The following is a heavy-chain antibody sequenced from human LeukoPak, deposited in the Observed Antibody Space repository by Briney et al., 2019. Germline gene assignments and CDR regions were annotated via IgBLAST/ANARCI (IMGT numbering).Heavy chain of an antibody. CDR2: IYYSGST. CDR3: VREGRFGELLYTFDC. V-gene: IGHV4-39*07. Sequence: SETLSLTCTVSGGSISSSSYYWGWIRQPPGEGLEWIGSIYYSGSTYYNPSLKRRVTISVDTSKNQFSLKLSSVTAAGTAVYYCVREGRFGELLYTFDCWGQGTLVTVSS. D-gene: IGHD3-10*01. J-gene: IGHJ4*02. CDR1: GGSISSSSYY.